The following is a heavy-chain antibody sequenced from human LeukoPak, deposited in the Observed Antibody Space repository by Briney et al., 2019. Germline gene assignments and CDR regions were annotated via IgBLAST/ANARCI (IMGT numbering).Heavy chain of an antibody. CDR3: ARDQDYYGSGTLFDY. D-gene: IGHD3-10*01. V-gene: IGHV3-48*04. J-gene: IGHJ4*02. CDR2: ISSGSSTK. CDR1: GFTFSSYT. Sequence: GGSLRLSCAASGFTFSSYTMNWVRQAPGKGLEWVSYISSGSSTKYYADSVKGRFTISRDNAKNSPYLQMNSLRAEDTALYYCARDQDYYGSGTLFDYWGQGTLVTVSS.